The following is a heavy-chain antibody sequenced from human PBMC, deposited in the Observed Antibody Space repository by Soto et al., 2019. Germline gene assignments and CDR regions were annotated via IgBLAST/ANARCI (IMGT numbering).Heavy chain of an antibody. Sequence: GGSLRLSCTASGFAFGDCSMSWVRQAPGKGLEWVGLIRSKAYGGTTEYAASVKGRFTISRDDSKSIAYLQMNSLKTEDTAVYYCTRDGITGTYNWFDPWGQGTLVTVSS. V-gene: IGHV3-49*04. CDR3: TRDGITGTYNWFDP. CDR2: IRSKAYGGTT. CDR1: GFAFGDCS. J-gene: IGHJ5*02. D-gene: IGHD1-7*01.